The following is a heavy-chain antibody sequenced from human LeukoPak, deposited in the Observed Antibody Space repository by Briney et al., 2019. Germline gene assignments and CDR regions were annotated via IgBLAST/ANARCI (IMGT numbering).Heavy chain of an antibody. Sequence: SQTLSLTCTVSGGSISSGAYYWSWIRQHPGKGLEWIGYIYYSGSTYYNPSLKSRVSISFDTSKNQFSLKLSSVTAADTAVYYCASGYYYGSGSYLGYWGRGTLVTVSS. J-gene: IGHJ4*02. D-gene: IGHD3-10*01. V-gene: IGHV4-31*03. CDR3: ASGYYYGSGSYLGY. CDR2: IYYSGST. CDR1: GGSISSGAYY.